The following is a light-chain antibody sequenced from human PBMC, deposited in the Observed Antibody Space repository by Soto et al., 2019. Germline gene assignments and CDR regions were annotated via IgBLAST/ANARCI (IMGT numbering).Light chain of an antibody. CDR3: QQYENLPYS. J-gene: IGKJ2*03. V-gene: IGKV1-39*01. Sequence: DIQMTQSPSSLSASVGDRVTITCRASQSISSYLNWYQQKPGKAPKLLIYAASSLQSGVPSRFSGSGSGTDFTLTISSLQPEDVGMYFCQQYENLPYSFGQGTKLEI. CDR2: AAS. CDR1: QSISSY.